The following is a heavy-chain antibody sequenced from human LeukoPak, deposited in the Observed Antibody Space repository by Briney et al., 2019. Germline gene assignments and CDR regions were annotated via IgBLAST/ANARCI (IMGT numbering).Heavy chain of an antibody. D-gene: IGHD3-10*01. V-gene: IGHV4-59*01. CDR1: GGSISSYY. J-gene: IGHJ6*03. Sequence: SETLSLTCTVSGGSISSYYWSWIRQPPGKGLEWIGYIYYSGSTNYNPSLKSRVTISVDTSKNQFSLKLSSVTAADTAVYYCASSMVRGAKKDYYYYYMDVWGKGTTVTVSS. CDR3: ASSMVRGAKKDYYYYYMDV. CDR2: IYYSGST.